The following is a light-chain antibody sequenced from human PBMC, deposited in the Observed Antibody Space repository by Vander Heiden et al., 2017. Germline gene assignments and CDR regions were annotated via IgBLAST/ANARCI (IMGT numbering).Light chain of an antibody. Sequence: IKMTQYPSSLSASVGDRVTITCRASQSIISYLNWYQQRPGKAPKLRIYAASSLQSGVPSRFSGSGSGTDFTLTISSLQPEDFATYYCQQSYSTLPITFGQCTRLGI. CDR1: QSIISY. V-gene: IGKV1-39*01. J-gene: IGKJ5*01. CDR2: AAS. CDR3: QQSYSTLPIT.